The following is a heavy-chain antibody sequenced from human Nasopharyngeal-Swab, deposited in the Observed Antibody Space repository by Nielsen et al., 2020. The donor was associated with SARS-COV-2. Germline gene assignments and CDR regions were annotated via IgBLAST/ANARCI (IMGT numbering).Heavy chain of an antibody. V-gene: IGHV3-21*01. CDR1: GFTFSSYS. D-gene: IGHD3-3*01. Sequence: GESLKISCAASGFTFSSYSMNWVRQAPGKGLEWVSSISSSSSYIYYADSVKGRFTISRDNAKNSLYLQMNSLRAEDTAVYYCARDRGFWSGFFDYWGQGTLVTVSS. CDR3: ARDRGFWSGFFDY. J-gene: IGHJ4*02. CDR2: ISSSSSYI.